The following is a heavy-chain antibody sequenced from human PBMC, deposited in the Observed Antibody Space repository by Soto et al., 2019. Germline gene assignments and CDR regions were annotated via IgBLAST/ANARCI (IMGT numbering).Heavy chain of an antibody. V-gene: IGHV1-8*01. CDR1: GYTFTSYD. D-gene: IGHD6-19*01. Sequence: QVQLVQSGAEVKKPGASVKVSCKASGYTFTSYDINWVRQATGQGLEWMGWMNPDSGNTGYAQKFQGRVTMTRKTSISTAYMELSSLRSEDTAVYYCARGVYSSGWYVGWFDPWGQGTLVTVSS. CDR2: MNPDSGNT. CDR3: ARGVYSSGWYVGWFDP. J-gene: IGHJ5*02.